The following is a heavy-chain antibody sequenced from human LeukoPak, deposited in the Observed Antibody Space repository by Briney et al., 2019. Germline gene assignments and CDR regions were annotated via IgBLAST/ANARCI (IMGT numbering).Heavy chain of an antibody. J-gene: IGHJ4*02. D-gene: IGHD2-15*01. V-gene: IGHV1-69*13. CDR3: ARAVGYCSGGSCYGN. CDR2: IIPIFGTA. CDR1: GYTFTSYG. Sequence: GASVKVSCKASGYTFTSYGISWVRQAPGQGLEWMGGIIPIFGTANYAQKFQGRVTITADESTSTAYVELSSLRSEDTAVYYCARAVGYCSGGSCYGNWGQGTLVTVSS.